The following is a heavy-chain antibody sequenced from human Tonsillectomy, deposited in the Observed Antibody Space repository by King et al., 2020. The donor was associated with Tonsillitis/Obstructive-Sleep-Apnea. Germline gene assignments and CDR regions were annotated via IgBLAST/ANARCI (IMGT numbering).Heavy chain of an antibody. D-gene: IGHD2-8*01. V-gene: IGHV3-48*03. CDR2: ISSGGSTI. Sequence: VQLVESGGGLVQPGGSLRLSCAASGFTFSSYEMNWVRQAPGKGLEWVSYISSGGSTIYYADSVKGRITISRDNAKNSLCLQMNSLRVEDTAVYSCARDVLMRYAHGNGTYYGLDVWGQGTTVTVSS. J-gene: IGHJ6*02. CDR1: GFTFSSYE. CDR3: ARDVLMRYAHGNGTYYGLDV.